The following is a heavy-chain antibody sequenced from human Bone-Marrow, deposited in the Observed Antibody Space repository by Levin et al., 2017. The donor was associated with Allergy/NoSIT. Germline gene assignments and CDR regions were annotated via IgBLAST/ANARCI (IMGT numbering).Heavy chain of an antibody. CDR3: ARDGGYSGYDGGSSFDY. CDR1: GGTVSTYS. Sequence: VASVKVSCKTSGGTVSTYSFNWVRQAPGQGLEWMGGIIPIFGTPKYAQKFQGRVTITADESTSTVYMEVSSLRSEDTALYYCARDGGYSGYDGGSSFDYRGQGSLFTVSS. D-gene: IGHD5-12*01. J-gene: IGHJ4*02. CDR2: IIPIFGTP. V-gene: IGHV1-69*13.